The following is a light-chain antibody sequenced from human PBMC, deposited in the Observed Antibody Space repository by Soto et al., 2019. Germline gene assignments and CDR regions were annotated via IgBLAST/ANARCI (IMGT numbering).Light chain of an antibody. J-gene: IGKJ1*01. CDR2: KAS. CDR3: QHYNSYSEA. CDR1: QTISSW. V-gene: IGKV1-5*03. Sequence: DIQMTQFPSTLTPSVGDRVTITCRASQTISSWLAWYQQKPGKAPKLLIYKASTLKSGVPSRFSGSGSGTEFTLTISSLQPDDFATYYCQHYNSYSEAFGQGTKVDIK.